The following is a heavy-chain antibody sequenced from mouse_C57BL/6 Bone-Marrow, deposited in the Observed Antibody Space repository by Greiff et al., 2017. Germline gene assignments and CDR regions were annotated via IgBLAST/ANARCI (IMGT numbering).Heavy chain of an antibody. CDR3: ARCSSGYVAWFAY. V-gene: IGHV1-80*01. CDR1: GYAFSSYW. J-gene: IGHJ3*01. D-gene: IGHD3-2*02. Sequence: QVQLQQSGAELVKPGASVKISCKASGYAFSSYWMNWVKQRPGKGLEWIGQIYPGDGDTNYNGKFKGKATLTADKSSSTAYMQLSSLTSEDSAVYYCARCSSGYVAWFAYWGQGILVTVSA. CDR2: IYPGDGDT.